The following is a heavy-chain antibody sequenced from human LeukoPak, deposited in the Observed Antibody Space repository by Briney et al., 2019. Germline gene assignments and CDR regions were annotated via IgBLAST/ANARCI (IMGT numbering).Heavy chain of an antibody. CDR2: IKQDGSEK. CDR3: ARDKGYIGEPRIYYYYYGMDV. CDR1: GFTFSNHW. V-gene: IGHV3-7*01. Sequence: PGGSLRLSCAASGFTFSNHWMSWVRQAPGKGLEWVANIKQDGSEKHYVDSVKGRFAISRDNAKNSLYLQMSSLRAEDTAVYYCARDKGYIGEPRIYYYYYGMDVWGQRTTVTVSS. D-gene: IGHD3-10*01. J-gene: IGHJ6*02.